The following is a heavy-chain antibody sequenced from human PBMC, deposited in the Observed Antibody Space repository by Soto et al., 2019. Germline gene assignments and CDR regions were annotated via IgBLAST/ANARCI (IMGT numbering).Heavy chain of an antibody. CDR2: ISVSGSTT. D-gene: IGHD4-4*01. CDR3: MTRSRALQSSPPRLDS. Sequence: VQLLESGGGLVQPGGSLRLSCAASGLTFSGYGMSWVRQAPGTGLEWVSAISVSGSTTYYADSVKGRFTISRDDSKNILFLQMNSLRAEDTAVYYCMTRSRALQSSPPRLDSWGQGTLVTVSS. CDR1: GLTFSGYG. J-gene: IGHJ4*02. V-gene: IGHV3-23*01.